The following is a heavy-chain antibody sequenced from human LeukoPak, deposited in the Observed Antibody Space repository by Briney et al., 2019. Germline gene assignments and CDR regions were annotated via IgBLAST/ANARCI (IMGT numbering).Heavy chain of an antibody. CDR1: GGSISSYY. Sequence: SETLSLTCTVSGGSISSYYWNWIRQPPGRGLEWIGHMSYRGSTYFNPSLRSRVTISVDTSKNQFSLNLSSVTAADTAVYYCARGEDGTGDYRPTYFDSWGQGTLVTVSS. J-gene: IGHJ4*02. CDR2: MSYRGST. V-gene: IGHV4-59*12. D-gene: IGHD4-17*01. CDR3: ARGEDGTGDYRPTYFDS.